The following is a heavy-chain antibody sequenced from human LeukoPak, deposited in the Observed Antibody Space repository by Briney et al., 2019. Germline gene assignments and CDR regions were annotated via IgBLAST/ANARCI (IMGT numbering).Heavy chain of an antibody. CDR2: IKHDGRET. V-gene: IGHV3-7*01. CDR1: GFTFSDYW. D-gene: IGHD6-6*01. J-gene: IGHJ4*02. Sequence: GGSLRLSCVASGFTFSDYWMGWVRQAPGKGLEWVANIKHDGRETYYVDSVKGRFTISRDNAKNPLYLQMNSLRADDSAVYYCARASMAPYWGQGTLVTVSS. CDR3: ARASMAPY.